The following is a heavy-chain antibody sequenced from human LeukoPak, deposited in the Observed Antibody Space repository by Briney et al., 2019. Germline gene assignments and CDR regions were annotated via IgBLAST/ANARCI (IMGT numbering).Heavy chain of an antibody. J-gene: IGHJ4*02. D-gene: IGHD3-9*01. Sequence: GGSLRLSCAASGFIFRNYAMSWVRQAPGEGLEWVSAITGSGDTTYYADSVKGRFTISRDNSKNTLYVEMNTLRAEDTAVYYCAKWGDYDILTGYYVSDFWGQGTLVTVSS. CDR1: GFIFRNYA. V-gene: IGHV3-23*01. CDR3: AKWGDYDILTGYYVSDF. CDR2: ITGSGDTT.